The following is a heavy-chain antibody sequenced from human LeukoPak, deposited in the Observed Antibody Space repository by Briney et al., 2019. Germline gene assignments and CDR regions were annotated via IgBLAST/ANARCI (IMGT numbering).Heavy chain of an antibody. CDR1: GGSISSSSYY. D-gene: IGHD6-13*01. Sequence: SETLSLTCTVSGGSISSSSYYWGWIRQPPGKGLEWIGSIYYSGSTYYNPSLKSRVTISVDTSKNQFSLKLSSVTAADTAVYYCARASIAAASRWFDPWGQGTLVTVSS. J-gene: IGHJ5*02. CDR2: IYYSGST. CDR3: ARASIAAASRWFDP. V-gene: IGHV4-39*07.